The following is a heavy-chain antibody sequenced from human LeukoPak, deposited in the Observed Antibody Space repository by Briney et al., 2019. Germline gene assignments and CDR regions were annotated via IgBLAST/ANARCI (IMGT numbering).Heavy chain of an antibody. Sequence: GASVKVSCKASVYTFTNFYIHWVRQAPGQGLEWMGWMNPNSGGTSYAREFQDRVTMTRDTSLSTAYMELSRLRSDDTAVYFCARRPINCIITNCYVDYWGQGTLVTVSS. CDR3: ARRPINCIITNCYVDY. CDR2: MNPNSGGT. CDR1: VYTFTNFY. D-gene: IGHD2-2*01. V-gene: IGHV1-2*02. J-gene: IGHJ4*02.